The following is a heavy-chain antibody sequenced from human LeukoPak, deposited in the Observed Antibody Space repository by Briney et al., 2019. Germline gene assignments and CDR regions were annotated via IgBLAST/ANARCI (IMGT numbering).Heavy chain of an antibody. CDR1: GFRFRSYG. CDR2: ISGSGRT. J-gene: IGHJ4*01. Sequence: GGSLRLSCATSGFRFRSYGMSWVRQAPGKGLEWVSSISGSGRTYYADSVRGRVTCSRDDSKSAVSLVMNGLRAEDTAVYYCAKDFGDFYPPLFDSWGHGTLVTVSS. CDR3: AKDFGDFYPPLFDS. V-gene: IGHV3-23*01. D-gene: IGHD4-17*01.